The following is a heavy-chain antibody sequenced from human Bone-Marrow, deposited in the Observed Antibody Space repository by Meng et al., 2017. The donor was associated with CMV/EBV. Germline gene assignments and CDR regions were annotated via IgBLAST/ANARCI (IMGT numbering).Heavy chain of an antibody. J-gene: IGHJ3*02. CDR3: ARDGGSGLGLVFDI. D-gene: IGHD1-26*01. V-gene: IGHV4-61*01. Sequence: GSLRLSCTVSGGSVGSNTYYWTWIRQSPGKGLEWIGYFSDSGSTNYNPSLKHRVTILVDMSKKQFSLEMTSVTAADTAMYYCARDGGSGLGLVFDIWGQGRRVTV. CDR2: FSDSGST. CDR1: GGSVGSNTYY.